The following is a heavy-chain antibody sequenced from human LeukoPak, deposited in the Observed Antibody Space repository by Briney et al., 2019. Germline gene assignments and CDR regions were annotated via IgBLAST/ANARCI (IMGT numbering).Heavy chain of an antibody. CDR2: ISGSGDT. V-gene: IGHV3-23*01. CDR3: AKDKAGSTAYFFDD. Sequence: GGSLRLSCAASGFTFSSYGMHWVRQAPGKGLEWVSAISGSGDTYYADSVKGRFTISRDNSKNSLHLQLNSLRAEDTAVYYCAKDKAGSTAYFFDDWGQGTLVTVSS. J-gene: IGHJ4*02. CDR1: GFTFSSYG. D-gene: IGHD6-13*01.